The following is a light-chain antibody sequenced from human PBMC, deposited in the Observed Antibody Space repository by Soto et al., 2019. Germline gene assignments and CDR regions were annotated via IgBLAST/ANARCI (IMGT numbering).Light chain of an antibody. CDR2: EVS. Sequence: QSVLTQPPSVSGSPGQSVTISCTGTSSDVGSYNRVSWYQQPPGTAPKLMIYEVSNRPSGVPDRFSGSKSGNTASLTISGLQAEDEDYYYCSTYPTSRTPRNVFASRTKVTVL. CDR1: SSDVGSYNR. V-gene: IGLV2-18*02. J-gene: IGLJ1*01. CDR3: STYPTSRTPRNV.